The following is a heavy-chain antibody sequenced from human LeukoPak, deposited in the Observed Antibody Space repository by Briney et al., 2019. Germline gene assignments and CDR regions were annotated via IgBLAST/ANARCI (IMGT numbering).Heavy chain of an antibody. CDR3: AKDINDILTGCIDY. CDR2: IKQDGSEK. D-gene: IGHD3-9*01. CDR1: GFTFSSYW. V-gene: IGHV3-7*03. J-gene: IGHJ4*02. Sequence: PGGSLRLSCAASGFTFSSYWMSWVRQAPGKGLEWVANIKQDGSEKYYVDSVKGRFTISRDNAKNSLYLQMNSLRAEDMALYYCAKDINDILTGCIDYWGQGTLVTVSS.